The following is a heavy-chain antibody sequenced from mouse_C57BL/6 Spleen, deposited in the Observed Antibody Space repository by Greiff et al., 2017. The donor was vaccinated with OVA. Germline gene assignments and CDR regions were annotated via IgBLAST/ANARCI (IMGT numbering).Heavy chain of an antibody. CDR3: AREGYYGSSPYYFDY. Sequence: QVQLKQPGTELVKPGASVKLSCKASGYTFTSYWMHWVKQRPGQGLEWIGNINPSNGGTNYNEKFKSKATLTVDKSSSTAYMQLSSLTSEDSAVYYCAREGYYGSSPYYFDYWGQGTTLTVSS. CDR2: INPSNGGT. V-gene: IGHV1-53*01. J-gene: IGHJ2*01. D-gene: IGHD1-1*01. CDR1: GYTFTSYW.